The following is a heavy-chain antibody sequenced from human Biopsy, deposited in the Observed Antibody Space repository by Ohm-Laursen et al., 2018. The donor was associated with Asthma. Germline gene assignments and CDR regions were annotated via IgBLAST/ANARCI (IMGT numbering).Heavy chain of an antibody. CDR1: GGSFSGYY. J-gene: IGHJ4*02. Sequence: SETLSHTCAVYGGSFSGYYWSWIRQPPGKGLEWIGEINHSGSTNYNPSLKSRVTVSVDTSKNQFSLKLSSVTAADTAVYYCARERAGYYGSGSYLGYWGQGTLVTVSS. D-gene: IGHD3-10*01. V-gene: IGHV4-34*01. CDR2: INHSGST. CDR3: ARERAGYYGSGSYLGY.